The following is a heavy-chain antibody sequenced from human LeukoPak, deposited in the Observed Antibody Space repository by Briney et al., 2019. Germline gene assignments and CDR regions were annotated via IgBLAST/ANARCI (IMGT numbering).Heavy chain of an antibody. V-gene: IGHV3-30-3*01. CDR3: TRVGGQIYSSSWPDDY. CDR2: ISYDGSNK. D-gene: IGHD6-13*01. J-gene: IGHJ4*02. CDR1: GFTFSSYA. Sequence: PGRSLRLSCAASGFTFSSYAMHWVRQAPGKGLEWVAVISYDGSNKYYADSVKGRFTISRDNSKNTLYLQMNSLKTEDTAVYYCTRVGGQIYSSSWPDDYWGQGTLVTVSS.